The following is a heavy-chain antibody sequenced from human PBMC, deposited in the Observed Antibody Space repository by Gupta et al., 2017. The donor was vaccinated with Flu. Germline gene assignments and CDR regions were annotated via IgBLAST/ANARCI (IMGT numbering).Heavy chain of an antibody. CDR1: RFTFLYYN. V-gene: IGHV3-21*01. Sequence: ELQLVESGGGRAKPGGSLSLSCAASRFTFLYYNMILVRQAPGKGREWVSSISSTSSYINYADSLKGRFTISIDNAQNSLFLQMNSLRAEDTAVYDCERDLDEGYYYGVDVWGPGTTVTVSS. CDR2: ISSTSSYI. CDR3: ERDLDEGYYYGVDV. J-gene: IGHJ6*02.